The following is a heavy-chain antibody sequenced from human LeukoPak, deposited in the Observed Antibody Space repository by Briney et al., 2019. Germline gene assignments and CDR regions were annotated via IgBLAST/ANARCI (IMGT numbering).Heavy chain of an antibody. J-gene: IGHJ5*02. V-gene: IGHV1-46*01. CDR3: ARDGSSSWYKEGWFDP. Sequence: ASVKVSCKASGYTFTSYYMHWVRQAPGQGLEWMGIINPSGGSTSYAQKFQGRVTMTRDMSTSTVYMEPSSLRSEDTAVYYCARDGSSSWYKEGWFDPWGQGTLVTVSS. D-gene: IGHD6-13*01. CDR2: INPSGGST. CDR1: GYTFTSYY.